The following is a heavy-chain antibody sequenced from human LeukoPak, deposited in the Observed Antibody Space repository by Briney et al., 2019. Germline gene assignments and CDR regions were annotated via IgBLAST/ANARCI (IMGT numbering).Heavy chain of an antibody. CDR3: ARVQYYYDNSGRSYWYFDL. J-gene: IGHJ2*01. Sequence: PSETLSLTCAVYAGSFSGYYWSWIRQPPGKGLEWIGEINHSGNTNYNPSLKSRVTISVDTSKNQFSLKLSSVTAADTAVYYCARVQYYYDNSGRSYWYFDLWGRGTLVTVSS. D-gene: IGHD3-22*01. V-gene: IGHV4-34*01. CDR2: INHSGNT. CDR1: AGSFSGYY.